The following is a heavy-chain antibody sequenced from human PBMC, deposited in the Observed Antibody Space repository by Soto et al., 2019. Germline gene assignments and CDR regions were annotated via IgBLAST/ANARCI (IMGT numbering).Heavy chain of an antibody. CDR3: ARDNRRRRIVVVPAAPYNWFDP. J-gene: IGHJ5*02. V-gene: IGHV3-30-3*01. Sequence: PGGSLRLSCAASGFTFSSYAMHWVRQAPGKGLEWVAVISYDGSNKYYADSVKGRFTISRDNSKNTLYLQMNSLRAEDTAVYYCARDNRRRRIVVVPAAPYNWFDPWGQGTLVTVSS. D-gene: IGHD2-2*01. CDR2: ISYDGSNK. CDR1: GFTFSSYA.